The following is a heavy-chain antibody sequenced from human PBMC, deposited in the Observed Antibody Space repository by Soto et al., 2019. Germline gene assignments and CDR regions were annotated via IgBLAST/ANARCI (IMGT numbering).Heavy chain of an antibody. CDR3: VRDTRHYYDSSGYYFRWFDP. V-gene: IGHV3-53*01. D-gene: IGHD3-22*01. CDR2: IYSGGST. CDR1: GFTVSSNY. J-gene: IGHJ5*02. Sequence: GGSLRLSCAASGFTVSSNYMSWVRQAPGKGLEWVSVIYSGGSTYYADSVKGRFTISRDNSKNTLYLQMNSLRAEDTAVYYCVRDTRHYYDSSGYYFRWFDPWGQGTLVTVSS.